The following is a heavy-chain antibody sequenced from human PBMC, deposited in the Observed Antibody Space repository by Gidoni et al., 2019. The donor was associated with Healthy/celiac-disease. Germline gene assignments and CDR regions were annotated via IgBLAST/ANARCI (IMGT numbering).Heavy chain of an antibody. CDR1: GGTISSSNW. V-gene: IGHV4-4*02. CDR3: ARLYSSGWPVYYGMDV. Sequence: QVQLQESGPGLVKPSGTLSLTCAVSGGTISSSNWWSWVRQPPGKGLEWIGEIYHSGSTNYHPSLKSRVTISVDKSKNQFSLKLSSVTAADTAVYYCARLYSSGWPVYYGMDVWGQGTTVTVSS. J-gene: IGHJ6*02. D-gene: IGHD6-19*01. CDR2: IYHSGST.